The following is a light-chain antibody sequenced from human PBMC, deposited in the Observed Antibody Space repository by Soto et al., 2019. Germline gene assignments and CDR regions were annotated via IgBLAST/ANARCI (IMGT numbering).Light chain of an antibody. Sequence: EIVMTQSPATLSLSPWEIATLSCRASQSLRTDLAWYQQKSGQPPRLLIYGASTRATGIPARFSGSGSGTEFTLTISSLQSEDFAVYYCQQYSNWPPWTFGPGTKVDIK. J-gene: IGKJ1*01. CDR2: GAS. V-gene: IGKV3-15*01. CDR1: QSLRTD. CDR3: QQYSNWPPWT.